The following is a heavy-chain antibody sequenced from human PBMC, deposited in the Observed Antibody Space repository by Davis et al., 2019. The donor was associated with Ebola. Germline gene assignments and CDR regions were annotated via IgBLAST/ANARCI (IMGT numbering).Heavy chain of an antibody. CDR2: ISTSADTA. J-gene: IGHJ4*02. CDR1: GFTFSSHV. V-gene: IGHV3-23*01. D-gene: IGHD6-19*01. Sequence: AGSLRLSCAASGFTFSSHVMNWVRQAPGQGLEWLSVISTSADTAYYADSVKGRFSISRDNSKNTLFLHMNSLRAEDTAVYYCANGGAYSSGWSYWGQGTPVIVSS. CDR3: ANGGAYSSGWSY.